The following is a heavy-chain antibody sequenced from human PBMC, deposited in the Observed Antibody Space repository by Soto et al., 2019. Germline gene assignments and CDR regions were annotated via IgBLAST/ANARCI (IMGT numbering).Heavy chain of an antibody. CDR1: VVSVSRESHY. V-gene: IGHV4-61*01. J-gene: IGHJ6*02. CDR2: IYYTGST. D-gene: IGHD3-3*01. Sequence: PSETLSLTCTVSVVSVSRESHYWSWIRQTPWKGLEWIGYIYYTGSTNYNPSLKGRVTMSVDTSRDQVSLRLRSVTRADTAVYYCARDQYDFRSGSYYYAMAVWGQGTKVTVSS. CDR3: ARDQYDFRSGSYYYAMAV.